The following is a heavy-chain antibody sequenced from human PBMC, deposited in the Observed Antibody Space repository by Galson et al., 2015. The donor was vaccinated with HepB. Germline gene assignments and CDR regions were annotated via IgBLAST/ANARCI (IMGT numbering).Heavy chain of an antibody. CDR3: ARGIAVVTPNGGVLDI. Sequence: SVKVSCKASGGTFSSYAISWVRQAPGQGLEWMGWINVGNDNTKYAQNFQGRVTFTRDTSATTAYMELSSLRSVDTAVYYCARGIAVVTPNGGVLDIWGQGTMVIVSS. D-gene: IGHD3-22*01. J-gene: IGHJ3*02. V-gene: IGHV1-3*01. CDR2: INVGNDNT. CDR1: GGTFSSYA.